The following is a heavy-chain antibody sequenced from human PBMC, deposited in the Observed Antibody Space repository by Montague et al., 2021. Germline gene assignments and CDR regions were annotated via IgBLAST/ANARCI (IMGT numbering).Heavy chain of an antibody. V-gene: IGHV4-4*02. J-gene: IGHJ5*02. CDR3: AVGSESAWELLHH. D-gene: IGHD1-26*01. Sequence: SETLSLTCTVYGDSISSKYFWSWVRQPLGKGLEWIGEIYHGTTSYSPSLKGRLTVSMDTSKNQFSLKLSSVTAADTAIYYCAVGSESAWELLHHWGQGILVTVSS. CDR2: IYHGTT. CDR1: GDSISSKYF.